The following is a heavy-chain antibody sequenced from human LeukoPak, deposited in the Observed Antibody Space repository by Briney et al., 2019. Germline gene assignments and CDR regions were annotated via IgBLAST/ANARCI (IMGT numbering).Heavy chain of an antibody. CDR1: GGSISSYY. J-gene: IGHJ5*02. V-gene: IGHV4-59*01. CDR2: IYYSGST. D-gene: IGHD2-15*01. Sequence: SETLSLTCTVSGGSISSYYWNWIRQPPGKGLECIGYIYYSGSTNFNLSLKSRVTISVDTSKNHFSLKLSSVTAADTAVYYCAREREYCSGGSCRRWFDPWGEGTLVTVSS. CDR3: AREREYCSGGSCRRWFDP.